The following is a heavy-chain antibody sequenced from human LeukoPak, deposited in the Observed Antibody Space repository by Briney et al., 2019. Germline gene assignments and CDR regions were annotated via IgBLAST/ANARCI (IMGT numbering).Heavy chain of an antibody. J-gene: IGHJ4*02. CDR1: GVSITSYK. V-gene: IGHV4-4*09. D-gene: IGHD3-9*01. CDR3: ATSYDNKIVPYDC. CDR2: ISTSGRT. Sequence: SETLSLTCPVSGVSITSYKWSWLRQSPGKGLEWIGFISTSGRTDYNPSLTSRVSMSVDTSKSQVSLRLSSVTAEDTAVYYCATSYDNKIVPYDCWGQGILVTVSS.